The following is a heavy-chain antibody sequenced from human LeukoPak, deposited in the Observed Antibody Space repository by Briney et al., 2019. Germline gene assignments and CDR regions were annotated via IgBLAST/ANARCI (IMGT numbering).Heavy chain of an antibody. V-gene: IGHV3-23*01. CDR3: ARIIMSGQWLARSILSYYYYMDV. J-gene: IGHJ6*03. D-gene: IGHD6-19*01. CDR2: ISGSGGST. Sequence: GGSLRLSCAASGFTFSSYAMSWVRQAPEKGLEWVSGISGSGGSTYHADSVKGRFTISRDNAKNSLYLQMNSLRAEDTAVYYCARIIMSGQWLARSILSYYYYMDVWGKGTTVTVSS. CDR1: GFTFSSYA.